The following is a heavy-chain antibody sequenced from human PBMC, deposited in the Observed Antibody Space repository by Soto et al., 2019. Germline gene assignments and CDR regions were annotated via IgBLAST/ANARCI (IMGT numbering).Heavy chain of an antibody. Sequence: QVQLVQSGAEVKKPGSSVKVSCKASGGTFSSYAISWVRQDPGQGLEWMGGIIPIFGTGNYAQQFQGSVSITADDSTSPASLALSRLRSEDTAVYSCARDYNPDGDHYYYYYCMDVWGQGTPVTVSS. CDR3: ARDYNPDGDHYYYYYCMDV. J-gene: IGHJ6*02. V-gene: IGHV1-69*12. CDR1: GGTFSSYA. D-gene: IGHD1-1*01. CDR2: IIPIFGTG.